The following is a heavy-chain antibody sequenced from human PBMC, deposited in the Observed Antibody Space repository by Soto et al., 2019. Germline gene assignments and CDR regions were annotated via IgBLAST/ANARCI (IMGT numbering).Heavy chain of an antibody. D-gene: IGHD1-26*01. Sequence: LVQSGAEVKNPGASVTVSCRASGFSFIAYVVHWVRQTPGQRLEWMGYMNVADGYTYYSPRFQGRVTFVVDTSANTAYMDLRRLRSEDTAVYYCARDVIVDWVGLDVWGQGTTVTVSS. CDR2: MNVADGYT. J-gene: IGHJ6*02. CDR1: GFSFIAYV. V-gene: IGHV1-3*01. CDR3: ARDVIVDWVGLDV.